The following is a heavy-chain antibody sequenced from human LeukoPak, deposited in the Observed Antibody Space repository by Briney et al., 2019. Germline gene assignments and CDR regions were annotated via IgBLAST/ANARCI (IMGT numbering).Heavy chain of an antibody. CDR2: INAGNGNT. V-gene: IGHV1-3*01. J-gene: IGHJ4*02. Sequence: ASVKVSCKASGYTFTSYAMHWVRQAPGQRLEWMGWINAGNGNTKYSQKFQGRVTITRDTSASTAYMELSSLRSEDTAVYYCARVIGYCSSTSCPTFDYWGQGTLVTVSP. CDR1: GYTFTSYA. D-gene: IGHD2-2*01. CDR3: ARVIGYCSSTSCPTFDY.